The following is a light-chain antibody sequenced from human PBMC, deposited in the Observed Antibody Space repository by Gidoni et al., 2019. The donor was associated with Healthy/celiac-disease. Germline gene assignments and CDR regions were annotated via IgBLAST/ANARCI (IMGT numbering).Light chain of an antibody. V-gene: IGLV4-69*01. Sequence: QLVPTQSPSASASLGAPVKLTCTLSSGHSSYAIAWHQQQPEKGPRYLMKLNSDGSHSKGDGIPDRFSGSSSGAERYLTISSLQSEDEADYYCQTWGTGIRVFGGGTKLTVL. J-gene: IGLJ3*02. CDR2: LNSDGSH. CDR3: QTWGTGIRV. CDR1: SGHSSYA.